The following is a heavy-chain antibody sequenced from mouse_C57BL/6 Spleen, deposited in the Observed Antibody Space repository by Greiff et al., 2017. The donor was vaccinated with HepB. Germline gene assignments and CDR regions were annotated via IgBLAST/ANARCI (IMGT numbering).Heavy chain of an antibody. CDR2: IYPGDGDT. CDR1: GYAFSSSW. D-gene: IGHD5-1*01. V-gene: IGHV1-82*01. J-gene: IGHJ4*01. Sequence: QVQLQQSGPELVKPGASVKISCKASGYAFSSSWMNWVKQRPGKGLEWIGRIYPGDGDTNYNGKFKGKATLTADKSSSTAYMQLSSLTSEDSAVYFCARYLYYAMDYWGQGTSVTVSS. CDR3: ARYLYYAMDY.